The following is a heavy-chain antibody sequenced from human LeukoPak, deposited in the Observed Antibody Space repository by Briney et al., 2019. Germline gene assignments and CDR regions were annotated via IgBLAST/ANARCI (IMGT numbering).Heavy chain of an antibody. Sequence: GGSLRLSCAASGFTVNSNYMTWVRQAPGKGLECVSVIYSGGSTYYADSVKGRFTISRDNSKNTLYLQMNSLRAEDTAVYYCARPALYCSGGSCLDFDYWGQGTLVTVSS. D-gene: IGHD2-15*01. V-gene: IGHV3-53*01. CDR3: ARPALYCSGGSCLDFDY. J-gene: IGHJ4*02. CDR1: GFTVNSNY. CDR2: IYSGGST.